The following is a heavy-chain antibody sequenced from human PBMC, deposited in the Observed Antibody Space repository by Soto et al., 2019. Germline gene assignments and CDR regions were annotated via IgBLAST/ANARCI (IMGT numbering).Heavy chain of an antibody. Sequence: GGSLRLSCAASGFTFSSYAMSWVRQAPGKGLEWVSAISGSGGSTYYADSVKGRFTISRDNSKNTLYLQMNSLRAEDTAVYYCAKDLGSYRSPLYFDYWGQGTLVTVSS. D-gene: IGHD2-15*01. J-gene: IGHJ4*02. CDR2: ISGSGGST. CDR1: GFTFSSYA. V-gene: IGHV3-23*01. CDR3: AKDLGSYRSPLYFDY.